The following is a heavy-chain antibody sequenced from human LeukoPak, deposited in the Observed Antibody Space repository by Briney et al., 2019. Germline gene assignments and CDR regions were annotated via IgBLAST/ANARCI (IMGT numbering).Heavy chain of an antibody. CDR2: ISGSGGST. Sequence: GGSLRLSCAASGFTFSSYAMSWVRQAPGKGLEWVSAISGSGGSTYYADSVKGRFTISRDNSKNTLYPQMNSLRAEDTAVYYCAKSTPFWSGYYDFDYWGQGTLVTVSS. J-gene: IGHJ4*02. CDR1: GFTFSSYA. D-gene: IGHD3-3*01. CDR3: AKSTPFWSGYYDFDY. V-gene: IGHV3-23*01.